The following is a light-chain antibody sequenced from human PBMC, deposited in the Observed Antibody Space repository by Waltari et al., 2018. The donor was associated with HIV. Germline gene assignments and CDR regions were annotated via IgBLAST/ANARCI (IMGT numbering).Light chain of an antibody. Sequence: EIVMTQSPATLSVSPGERATLSCRASQTVRSNLAWYQQKPGQAPRLLIYGASTRATGIPHRFSGSGSVTDFSLTISSLQSEDFAIYYCQQYNNWPPYTFGQGTKLEIK. J-gene: IGKJ2*01. CDR3: QQYNNWPPYT. CDR1: QTVRSN. CDR2: GAS. V-gene: IGKV3-15*01.